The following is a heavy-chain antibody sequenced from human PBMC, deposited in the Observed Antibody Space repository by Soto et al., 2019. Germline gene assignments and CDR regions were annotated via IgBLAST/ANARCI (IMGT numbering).Heavy chain of an antibody. CDR2: IIPILGIA. J-gene: IGHJ6*02. Sequence: QVQLVQSGAEVKKPGSSVKVSCKASEGTFSSYTISWVRQAPGQGLEWMGRIIPILGIANYAQKFQGRVTITADKSTSTAYMELSSLRSEDTAVYYCARPITMVRGVEDGMDVWGQGTTVTVSS. CDR1: EGTFSSYT. CDR3: ARPITMVRGVEDGMDV. D-gene: IGHD3-10*01. V-gene: IGHV1-69*02.